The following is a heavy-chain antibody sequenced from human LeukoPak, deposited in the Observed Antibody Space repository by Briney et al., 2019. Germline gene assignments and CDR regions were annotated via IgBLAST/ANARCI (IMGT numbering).Heavy chain of an antibody. CDR2: TYYRSKWYN. CDR3: ARGGKTIRFLAVHNMDV. Sequence: SQTLSLTCAISVDSVSSNSASCNWIRQSPSRGLEWLGRTYYRSKWYNDYALSVKCRITINIDTSHNKCSLKLYSVTTEDTAAYICARGGKTIRFLAVHNMDVWGKGTTVTVSS. J-gene: IGHJ6*03. D-gene: IGHD3-3*01. CDR1: VDSVSSNSAS. V-gene: IGHV6-1*01.